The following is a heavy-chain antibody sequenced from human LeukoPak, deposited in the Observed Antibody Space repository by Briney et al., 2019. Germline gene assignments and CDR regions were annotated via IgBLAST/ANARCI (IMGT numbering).Heavy chain of an antibody. CDR1: GFTFSSYW. D-gene: IGHD3-9*01. Sequence: GGSLRLSCAASGFTFSSYWMSWVRQAPGKGLEWVANIKYDGSEKYYVGSVKGRFSISRDNAKNSLYLQMNSLRAEDTAVYCCVTRFTALTPWDYWGQGTLVTVSS. CDR3: VTRFTALTPWDY. CDR2: IKYDGSEK. J-gene: IGHJ4*02. V-gene: IGHV3-7*01.